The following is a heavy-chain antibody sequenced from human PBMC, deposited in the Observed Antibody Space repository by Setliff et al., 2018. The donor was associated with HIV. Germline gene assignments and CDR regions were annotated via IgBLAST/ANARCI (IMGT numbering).Heavy chain of an antibody. CDR2: IYHTGIT. D-gene: IGHD3-10*01. CDR3: ARLSGGMVPNY. V-gene: IGHV4-39*01. J-gene: IGHJ4*02. Sequence: SCTVSGGSITRTPYYWGWIRQPPGKGLEWIGSIYHTGITYDNPSLKSRVTISVDTSKNQISLRLSSVTAADTAVYYCARLSGGMVPNYWGQGTLVTVSS. CDR1: GGSITRTPYY.